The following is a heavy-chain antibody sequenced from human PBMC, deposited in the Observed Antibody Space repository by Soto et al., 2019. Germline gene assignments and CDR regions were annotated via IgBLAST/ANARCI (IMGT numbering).Heavy chain of an antibody. CDR1: GGTFGRYA. J-gene: IGHJ6*02. V-gene: IGHV1-69*06. Sequence: SVKVSCKASGGTFGRYAICWVGRAPGQRLELMGQLNAGFAATDLAQMFQGRVTITADKATTPVYMELSSLRSDDTAVYYCATDCSRGSCYGDSDMDVWG. CDR3: ATDCSRGSCYGDSDMDV. D-gene: IGHD2-15*01. CDR2: LNAGFAAT.